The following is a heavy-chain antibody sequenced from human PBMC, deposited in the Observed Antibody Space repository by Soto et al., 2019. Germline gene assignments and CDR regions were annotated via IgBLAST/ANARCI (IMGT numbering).Heavy chain of an antibody. V-gene: IGHV1-69*06. Sequence: GASVKVSCKASGGTFSSYAISWVRRAPGQGLEWMGGIIPIFGTANYAQKFQGRVTITADKSTSTAYMELSSLRSEDTAVYYCARDAIVPAATSYYYYGMDVWGQGTTVTVSS. J-gene: IGHJ6*02. CDR2: IIPIFGTA. D-gene: IGHD2-2*01. CDR3: ARDAIVPAATSYYYYGMDV. CDR1: GGTFSSYA.